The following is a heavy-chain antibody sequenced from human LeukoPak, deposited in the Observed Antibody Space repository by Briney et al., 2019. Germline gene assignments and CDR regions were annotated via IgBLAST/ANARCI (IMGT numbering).Heavy chain of an antibody. CDR3: ARLIAAPGAFDP. J-gene: IGHJ5*02. D-gene: IGHD6-13*01. CDR1: GTSIISGGYY. Sequence: SETLSLTCTVSGTSIISGGYYWGWIRQHPGKGLEWIGYIYYSGSTYYNPSLKSRVTISVDTSKIQFSLKLSSVTAADTAVYYCARLIAAPGAFDPWGQGTLVTVSS. CDR2: IYYSGST. V-gene: IGHV4-31*03.